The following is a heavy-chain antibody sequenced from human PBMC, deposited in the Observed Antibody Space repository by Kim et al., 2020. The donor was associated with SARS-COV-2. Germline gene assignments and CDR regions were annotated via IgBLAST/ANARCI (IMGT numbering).Heavy chain of an antibody. CDR3: ARGREVKQQLVLGLFDP. Sequence: SETLSLTCAVYGGSFSGYYWSWIRQPPGKGLEWIGEINHSGSTNYNPSLKSRVTISVDTSKNQFSLKLSSVTAADTAVYYCARGREVKQQLVLGLFDPWGQGTLVTVSS. D-gene: IGHD6-13*01. CDR2: INHSGST. J-gene: IGHJ5*02. V-gene: IGHV4-34*01. CDR1: GGSFSGYY.